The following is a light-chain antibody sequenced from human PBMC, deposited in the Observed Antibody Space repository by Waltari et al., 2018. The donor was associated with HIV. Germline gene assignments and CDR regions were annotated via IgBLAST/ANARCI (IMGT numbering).Light chain of an antibody. CDR2: GAS. J-gene: IGKJ4*01. CDR3: QQYDSLGPT. CDR1: RTLVYNSDNRNC. Sequence: DIVMTQSPNSLAVSLGGRATITCRSSRTLVYNSDNRNCLAWYQQKPGQSPKVLIYGASTRASGVPDRFSGSGSGTNFSLTISALQTDDVAIYYCQQYDSLGPTFGGGTKVEIK. V-gene: IGKV4-1*01.